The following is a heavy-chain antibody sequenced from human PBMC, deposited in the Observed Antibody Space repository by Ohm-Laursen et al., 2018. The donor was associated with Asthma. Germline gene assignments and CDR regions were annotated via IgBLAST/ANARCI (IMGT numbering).Heavy chain of an antibody. CDR1: GYTFSRYS. Sequence: SLRLSCAASGYTFSRYSIHWVRQIPGKGLEWVESISTASSFKYYADSVRGRFTTCRDNARNSVYLQMNSLRAEDTALYYCARIGPEWELPGREYSLHHWGEGTLVTVSS. D-gene: IGHD1-26*01. V-gene: IGHV3-21*01. CDR3: ARIGPEWELPGREYSLHH. J-gene: IGHJ1*01. CDR2: ISTASSFK.